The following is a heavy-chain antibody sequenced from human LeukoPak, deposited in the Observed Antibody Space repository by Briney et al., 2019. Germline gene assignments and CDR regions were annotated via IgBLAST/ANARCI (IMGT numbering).Heavy chain of an antibody. CDR2: ISYDGNNK. CDR3: ARDRRAVAVAGYFDY. J-gene: IGHJ4*02. D-gene: IGHD6-19*01. CDR1: GFTFGSYA. V-gene: IGHV3-30*04. Sequence: GGSLRLSCAASGFTFGSYAVHWVRQAPGKGLEWVAVISYDGNNKYYPDSVKGRFTISRDNSKNTLYLQMNSLRAEDTAVYYCARDRRAVAVAGYFDYWGPGTLVTVSS.